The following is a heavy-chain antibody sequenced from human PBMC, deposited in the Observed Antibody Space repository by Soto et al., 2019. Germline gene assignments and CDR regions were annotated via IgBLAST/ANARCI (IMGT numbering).Heavy chain of an antibody. D-gene: IGHD6-19*01. V-gene: IGHV4-59*01. CDR2: MYYSGST. Sequence: PSETLSLTCTVSGGSISSYYWSWVRQPPGKGLEWIGYMYYSGSTNYNPSLKSRVTMSVDTAKKRFSLKLTSVTAADTAMYYCIESSDWSRAVDYWGQGALVTVSS. CDR3: IESSDWSRAVDY. CDR1: GGSISSYY. J-gene: IGHJ4*02.